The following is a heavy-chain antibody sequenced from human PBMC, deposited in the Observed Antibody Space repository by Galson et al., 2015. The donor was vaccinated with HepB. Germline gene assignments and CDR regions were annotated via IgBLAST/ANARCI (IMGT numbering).Heavy chain of an antibody. J-gene: IGHJ5*02. V-gene: IGHV3-33*01. CDR2: IWYDGSNK. D-gene: IGHD2-15*01. Sequence: SLRLSCAASGFTFSSYGMHWVRQAPGKGLEWVAVIWYDGSNKYYADSVKGRFTISRDNSKNTLYLQMNSLRAEDTAVYYCARDRARYCSGGSCYSLGSGGFDPWGQGTLVTVSS. CDR1: GFTFSSYG. CDR3: ARDRARYCSGGSCYSLGSGGFDP.